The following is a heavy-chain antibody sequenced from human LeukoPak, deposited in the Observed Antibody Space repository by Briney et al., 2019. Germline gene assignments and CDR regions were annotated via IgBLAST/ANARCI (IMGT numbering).Heavy chain of an antibody. V-gene: IGHV3-33*01. D-gene: IGHD2-2*01. CDR3: ASGTRSCDY. CDR1: GFTFSSYG. CDR2: IWYDGSNK. J-gene: IGHJ4*02. Sequence: GRSLRLSCAASGFTFSSYGMHWVRQAPGKGLEWVAVIWYDGSNKYYADSVKGRFTISRDKSKNTLYLQMNSLRAEDTAVYYCASGTRSCDYWGQGTLVTVSS.